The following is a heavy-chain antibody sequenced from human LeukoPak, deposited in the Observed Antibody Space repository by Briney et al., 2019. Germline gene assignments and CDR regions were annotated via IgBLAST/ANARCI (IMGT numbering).Heavy chain of an antibody. D-gene: IGHD3-22*01. CDR1: GFTFSSYA. CDR3: ARDLNYYDSSGYGSRAFDI. CDR2: ISYDGSNK. J-gene: IGHJ3*02. Sequence: PGRFLRLSCAASGFTFSSYAMYWVRQAPGKGLEWVAVISYDGSNKYYADSVKGRFTISRDNSKNTLYLQMNSLRAEDTAVYYCARDLNYYDSSGYGSRAFDIWGQGTMVTVSS. V-gene: IGHV3-30*04.